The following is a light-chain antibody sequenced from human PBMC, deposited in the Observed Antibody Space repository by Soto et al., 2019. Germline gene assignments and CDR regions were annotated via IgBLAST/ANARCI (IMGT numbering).Light chain of an antibody. CDR3: QYCGTSRT. CDR2: ATS. CDR1: ESVSRNY. V-gene: IGKV3-20*01. J-gene: IGKJ1*01. Sequence: EIMLTQSPGTLSLSPVERATLSCRASESVSRNYIAWYQQKPGQAPRLLIFATSNTATGIPDRFRGSGSETELTLTLSGLEPEDSAVYYCQYCGTSRTFGKGTKV.